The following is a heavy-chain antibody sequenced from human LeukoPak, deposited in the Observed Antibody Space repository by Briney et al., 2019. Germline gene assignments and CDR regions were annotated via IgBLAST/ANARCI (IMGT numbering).Heavy chain of an antibody. D-gene: IGHD2-21*02. CDR2: IYYSGST. CDR3: ARDRTEPAYCGGDCYSAWFDP. J-gene: IGHJ5*02. Sequence: SETLSLTCTVSGGSISSSSYYWGWIRQPPGKGLEWIGSIYYSGSTYYNPSLKSRVTISVDTSKNQFSLKLSSVTAADTAVYYCARDRTEPAYCGGDCYSAWFDPWGQGTLVTVSS. CDR1: GGSISSSSYY. V-gene: IGHV4-39*07.